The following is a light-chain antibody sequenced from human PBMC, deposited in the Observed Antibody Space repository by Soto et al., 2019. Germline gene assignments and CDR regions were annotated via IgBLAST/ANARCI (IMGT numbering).Light chain of an antibody. CDR3: QQSYSTPWT. V-gene: IGKV1-39*01. CDR2: AAS. CDR1: QSISSY. J-gene: IGKJ1*01. Sequence: DIQMTQSPYSLCASEGDRVTISCRASQSISSYLNWYQQKPGKAPKLLIYAASSLQSGVPSRFSGSGSGTDFTLTISSLQPEDFATYYSQQSYSTPWTFGQGTKVEIK.